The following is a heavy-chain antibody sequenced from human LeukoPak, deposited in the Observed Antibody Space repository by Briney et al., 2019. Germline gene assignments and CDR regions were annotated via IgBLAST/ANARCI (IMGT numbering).Heavy chain of an antibody. Sequence: GRSLRLSCAASGFAFDDYAMHWVRQAPGKGLEWVSGISWNSGSIGYADSVKGRFTISRDNAKNSLYLQMNSLRAEDTALYYCAKDDGGSFDYWGQGTLVTVSS. CDR3: AKDDGGSFDY. V-gene: IGHV3-9*01. J-gene: IGHJ4*02. CDR1: GFAFDDYA. CDR2: ISWNSGSI.